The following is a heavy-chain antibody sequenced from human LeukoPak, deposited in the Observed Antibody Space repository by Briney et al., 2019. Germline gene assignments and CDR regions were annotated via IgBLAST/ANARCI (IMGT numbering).Heavy chain of an antibody. Sequence: ASVTVSCKASGYTFTSYYMHWVRQAPGQGLEWMGIINPSGGSTSYAQKFQGRVTMTRDTSTSTVYMELSSLRSEDTAVYYCARDKVSGSYSITYYYYYGMDVWGKGTTVTVSS. CDR3: ARDKVSGSYSITYYYYYGMDV. CDR2: INPSGGST. CDR1: GYTFTSYY. J-gene: IGHJ6*04. D-gene: IGHD3-10*01. V-gene: IGHV1-46*01.